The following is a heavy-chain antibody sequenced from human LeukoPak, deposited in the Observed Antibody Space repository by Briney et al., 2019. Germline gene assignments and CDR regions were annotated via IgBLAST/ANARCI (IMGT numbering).Heavy chain of an antibody. J-gene: IGHJ4*02. V-gene: IGHV1-8*01. CDR2: MNPNSGNT. Sequence: GASVEVSCKASGYTFTSYDINWVRQATGQGLEWMGWMNPNSGNTGYAQKFQGRVTMTRNTSISTAYMELSSLRSEDTAVYYCARAYHYYGSGSYADGYWGQGTLVTVSS. CDR1: GYTFTSYD. D-gene: IGHD3-10*01. CDR3: ARAYHYYGSGSYADGY.